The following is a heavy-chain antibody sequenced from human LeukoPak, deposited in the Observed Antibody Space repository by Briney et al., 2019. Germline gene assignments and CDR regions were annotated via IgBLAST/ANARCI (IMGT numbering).Heavy chain of an antibody. CDR1: GFTSRNYG. V-gene: IGHV3-30*02. Sequence: GGSLRLSCAASGFTSRNYGINWVRQAPDKGLEWVTFIQTDGGDKYYADSVKGRFTISRDNSKNTVFLQVNNVKAEDTAVYFCAREDGPTYVGRFVHWGQGTLVTVSS. D-gene: IGHD1-26*01. J-gene: IGHJ5*02. CDR3: AREDGPTYVGRFVH. CDR2: IQTDGGDK.